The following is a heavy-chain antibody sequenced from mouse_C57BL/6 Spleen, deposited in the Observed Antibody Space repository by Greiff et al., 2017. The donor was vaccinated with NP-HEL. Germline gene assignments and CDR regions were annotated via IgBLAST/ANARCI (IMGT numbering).Heavy chain of an antibody. J-gene: IGHJ4*01. CDR1: GFTFSDFY. CDR2: SRNKANDYTT. Sequence: EVKLVESGGGLVQSGRSLRLSCATSGFTFSDFYMEWVRQAPGKGLEWIAASRNKANDYTTEYSASVKGRFIVSRDTSQSILYLQMNALRAEDTAIYYCARDAGGMDYWGQGTSVTVSS. V-gene: IGHV7-1*01. CDR3: ARDAGGMDY.